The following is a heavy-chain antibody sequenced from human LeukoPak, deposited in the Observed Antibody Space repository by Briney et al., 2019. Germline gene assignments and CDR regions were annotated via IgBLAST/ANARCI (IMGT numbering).Heavy chain of an antibody. D-gene: IGHD2-2*01. V-gene: IGHV3-23*01. J-gene: IGHJ3*01. CDR2: ISGSGGST. Sequence: GGSLRLSCAASGFTFSGFVISWVRQAPGKGPQWVADISGSGGSTYYADPVKGRFSVSRDNSKNMAYLELNSLRAEDTAVYYCAKNHEHGRYAGFDFWAEGALVAVSS. CDR1: GFTFSGFV. CDR3: AKNHEHGRYAGFDF.